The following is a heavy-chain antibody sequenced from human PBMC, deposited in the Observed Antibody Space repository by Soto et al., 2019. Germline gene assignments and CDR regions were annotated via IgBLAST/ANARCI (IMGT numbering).Heavy chain of an antibody. CDR1: GGSISSEHYH. CDR2: IHYSGSI. J-gene: IGHJ6*02. CDR3: AREDDGGDRDYYGLDV. V-gene: IGHV4-30-4*01. Sequence: QVQLQESGPGLVRPSQTLSLTCNVSGGSISSEHYHWTWIRQSPGKGLEWIGYIHYSGSIYYNPSLQSRVTMSVDTSKNLFSLKLSSVSAADTAVYFCAREDDGGDRDYYGLDVWGQGTTVTVSS. D-gene: IGHD2-21*02.